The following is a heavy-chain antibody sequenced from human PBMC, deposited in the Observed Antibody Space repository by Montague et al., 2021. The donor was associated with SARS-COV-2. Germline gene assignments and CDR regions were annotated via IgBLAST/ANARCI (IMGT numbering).Heavy chain of an antibody. CDR2: IRSTVYGGTT. D-gene: IGHD3-10*01. J-gene: IGHJ2*01. V-gene: IGHV3-49*04. CDR1: GFTFGDYS. Sequence: SLSLSCASSGFTFGDYSMSWVRQAPGKGLEWVSFIRSTVYGGTTEYAASVKGRFTISRDDSKSIAYLQMNSLKTEDTAVYYCTRDKTLLWFGELYWYFDLWGRGTLVTVSS. CDR3: TRDKTLLWFGELYWYFDL.